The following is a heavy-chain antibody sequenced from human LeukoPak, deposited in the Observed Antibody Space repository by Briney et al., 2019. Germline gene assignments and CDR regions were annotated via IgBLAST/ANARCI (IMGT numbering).Heavy chain of an antibody. J-gene: IGHJ5*02. D-gene: IGHD3-10*01. V-gene: IGHV1-8*03. Sequence: ASVKVSCKASGYTFTSYDINWVRQATGQGLEWMGWMNPNSGNTGYAQKFQGRVTITRNTSISTACMELSSLRSEDTAVYYCARRWGVRGFRRPMYNWFDPWGQGTLVTVSS. CDR2: MNPNSGNT. CDR1: GYTFTSYD. CDR3: ARRWGVRGFRRPMYNWFDP.